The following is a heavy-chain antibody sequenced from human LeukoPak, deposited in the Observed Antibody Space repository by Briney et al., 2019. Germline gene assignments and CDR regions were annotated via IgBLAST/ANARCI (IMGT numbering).Heavy chain of an antibody. D-gene: IGHD3-10*01. CDR1: GFTFSSYG. CDR2: IWYDGSNK. CDR3: ARAAEGTRFDY. V-gene: IGHV3-33*01. Sequence: GGSLRLSCAASGFTFSSYGMHWVRQAPGKGLEWVAVIWYDGSNKYYADSVKGRFTISRDNSKNTLYLQMNSLRAEDMAVYYCARAAEGTRFDYWGQGTLVTVSS. J-gene: IGHJ4*02.